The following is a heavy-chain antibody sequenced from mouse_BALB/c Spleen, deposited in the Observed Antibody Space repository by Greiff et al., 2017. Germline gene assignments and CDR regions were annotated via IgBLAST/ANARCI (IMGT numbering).Heavy chain of an antibody. Sequence: VQLQQSGPELVKPGASVRISCKASGYTFTSYYIHWVKQRPGQGLEWIGWIYPGNVNTKYNEKFKGKATLTADKSSSTAYMQLSSLTSEDSAVYFCARWIITTATDAMDYWGQGTSVTVSS. CDR3: ARWIITTATDAMDY. V-gene: IGHV1S56*01. CDR1: GYTFTSYY. CDR2: IYPGNVNT. J-gene: IGHJ4*01. D-gene: IGHD1-2*01.